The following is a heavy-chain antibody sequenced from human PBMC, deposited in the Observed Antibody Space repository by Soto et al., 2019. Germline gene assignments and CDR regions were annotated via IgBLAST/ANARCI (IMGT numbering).Heavy chain of an antibody. V-gene: IGHV1-18*01. CDR1: GYTFSNFG. Sequence: QVQLVQSGVEVKKPGASVKVSCKASGYTFSNFGITWVRQAPGQGLEWMGWISAYNGNTDYAQKLEGRVTMTTDTSTSTAYMELRSLGTDDTAVYYRAEDFGYSSGPHDYWGQVTLVTVSS. J-gene: IGHJ4*02. CDR3: AEDFGYSSGPHDY. CDR2: ISAYNGNT. D-gene: IGHD5-18*01.